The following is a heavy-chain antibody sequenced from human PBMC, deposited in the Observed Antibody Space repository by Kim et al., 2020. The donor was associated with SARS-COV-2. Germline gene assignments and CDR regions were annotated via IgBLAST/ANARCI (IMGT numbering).Heavy chain of an antibody. CDR2: IYYSGST. V-gene: IGHV4-31*03. Sequence: SETLSLTCTVSGGSISSGGYYWSWIRQHPGKGLEWIGYIYYSGSTYYNPSLKSRVTISVDTSKNQFSLKLSSVTAADTAVYYCARLSVVVPAANMWFDPWGQGTLVTVSS. CDR3: ARLSVVVPAANMWFDP. CDR1: GGSISSGGYY. J-gene: IGHJ5*02. D-gene: IGHD2-2*01.